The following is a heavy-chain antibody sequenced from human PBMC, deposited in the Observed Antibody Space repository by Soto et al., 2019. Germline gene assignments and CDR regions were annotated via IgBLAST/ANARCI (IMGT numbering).Heavy chain of an antibody. V-gene: IGHV4-31*03. CDR3: VRSVFP. CDR2: IYYSGSI. J-gene: IGHJ5*02. CDR1: GGSISSGGYY. Sequence: QVQLQESGPGLVEPSPTLSLTCTVSGGSISSGGYYWNWIRQHPGKGLEWIGYIYYSGSIYYNPSLKSRVTTSVDTSKNQFSLMVSSVTAADTAVYYCVRSVFPWGQGTLVTVSS.